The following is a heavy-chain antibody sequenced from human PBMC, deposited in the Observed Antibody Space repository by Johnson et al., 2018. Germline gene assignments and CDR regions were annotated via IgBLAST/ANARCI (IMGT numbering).Heavy chain of an antibody. CDR3: AKDIGSSGRSGYFQH. J-gene: IGHJ1*01. D-gene: IGHD3-22*01. CDR1: GFTFSSYA. Sequence: QVQLVQSGGGVVQPGGSPRLSCAASGFTFSSYAMSWVRQAPGKGLEWVAVISYDGSNKYYADSVKGRFTISRDNAKNSLYLQMNSLRAEDPALYYCAKDIGSSGRSGYFQHWGQGTLVTVSS. CDR2: ISYDGSNK. V-gene: IGHV3-30*18.